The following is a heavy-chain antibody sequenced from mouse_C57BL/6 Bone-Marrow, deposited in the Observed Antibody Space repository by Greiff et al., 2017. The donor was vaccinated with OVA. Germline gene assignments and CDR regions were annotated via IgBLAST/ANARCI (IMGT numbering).Heavy chain of an antibody. V-gene: IGHV1-50*01. CDR2: IDPSDSYT. Sequence: QVQLQQPGAELVKPGASVKLSCKASGYTFTSYWMQWVKQRPGQGLEWIGEIDPSDSYTNYNQKFKGKATLTVDTSSSTAYMLLSSLTSEDFAVYYCATPTDYYGSSPYYFDYWGQGTTLTVSS. CDR3: ATPTDYYGSSPYYFDY. CDR1: GYTFTSYW. J-gene: IGHJ2*01. D-gene: IGHD1-1*01.